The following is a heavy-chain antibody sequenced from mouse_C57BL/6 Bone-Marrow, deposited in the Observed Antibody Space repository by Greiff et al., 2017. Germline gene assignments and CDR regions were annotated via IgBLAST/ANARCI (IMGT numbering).Heavy chain of an antibody. Sequence: EVKLVESGGGLVQPGGSMKLSCVASGFTFSNYWMNWVRQSPEKGLEWVAQIRLKSDNYATHYAESVKGRFTISRDDSKSSVYLQMYNLRAEDTGIYYCQDWAWFAYWGQGTLVTVSA. CDR3: QDWAWFAY. D-gene: IGHD4-1*01. CDR2: IRLKSDNYAT. CDR1: GFTFSNYW. V-gene: IGHV6-3*01. J-gene: IGHJ3*01.